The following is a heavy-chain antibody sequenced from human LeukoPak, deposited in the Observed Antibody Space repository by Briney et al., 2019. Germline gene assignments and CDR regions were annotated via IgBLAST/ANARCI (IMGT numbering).Heavy chain of an antibody. J-gene: IGHJ5*02. D-gene: IGHD6-6*01. CDR1: GGSISSSSYY. CDR3: ARRIAARYNWFDP. V-gene: IGHV4-39*01. Sequence: SETLSLTCSLSGGSISSSSYYWGWIRQPPGKGLEWIGSIYYSGSTYYNPSLKSRVTISVDTSKNQFSLKLSSVTAADTAVYYCARRIAARYNWFDPWGQGTLVTVS. CDR2: IYYSGST.